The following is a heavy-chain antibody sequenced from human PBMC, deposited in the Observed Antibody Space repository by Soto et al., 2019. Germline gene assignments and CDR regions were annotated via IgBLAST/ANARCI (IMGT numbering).Heavy chain of an antibody. D-gene: IGHD6-19*01. CDR2: IITIFGTA. V-gene: IGHV1-69*12. CDR1: GGTFSSYA. Sequence: QVQLVQSGAEVQKPGSSVKVSCKASGGTFSSYAVSWERQAPGQGLEWMGGIITIFGTANYAQKVQGRVTITADECTSTAYMELLRMGSEDTAVYSGSRRPVADLYRDYWGQGTLVTVSS. J-gene: IGHJ4*02. CDR3: SRRPVADLYRDY.